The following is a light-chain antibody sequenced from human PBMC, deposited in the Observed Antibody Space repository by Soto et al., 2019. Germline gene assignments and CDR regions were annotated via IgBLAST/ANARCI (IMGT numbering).Light chain of an antibody. V-gene: IGKV3-20*01. Sequence: EIVLTQSPGTLSLSPGERATLSCRASQSVSSSYLAWYQQKPGQAPRLLIYGASSRATGIPDRFSGSGSGTDFPLTISGLEPEDCAVYYCQQYGRSPLTFGGGTKVEIQ. CDR3: QQYGRSPLT. CDR2: GAS. CDR1: QSVSSSY. J-gene: IGKJ4*01.